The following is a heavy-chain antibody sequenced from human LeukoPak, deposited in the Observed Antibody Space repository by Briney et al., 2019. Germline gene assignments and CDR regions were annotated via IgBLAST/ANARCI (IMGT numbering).Heavy chain of an antibody. CDR2: IKQDGSEK. CDR3: ARGPSTLWFGELDNWFDP. CDR1: GFTFSSYW. V-gene: IGHV3-7*01. Sequence: GGSLRPSCAASGFTFSSYWMSWVRQAPGKGLEWVANIKQDGSEKYYVDSVKGRFTISRDNAKNSLYLQMNSLRAEDTAVYYCARGPSTLWFGELDNWFDPWGQGTLVTVSS. D-gene: IGHD3-10*01. J-gene: IGHJ5*02.